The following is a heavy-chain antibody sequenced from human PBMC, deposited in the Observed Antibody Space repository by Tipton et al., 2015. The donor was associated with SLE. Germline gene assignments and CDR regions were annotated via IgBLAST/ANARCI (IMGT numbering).Heavy chain of an antibody. J-gene: IGHJ3*02. Sequence: SLRLSCAASGFTFSTYWMSWVRQAPGKGVEWVANIKKDGSEKYYGASVKGRFTVSRDNAKNTVYLQMNSLRAEDTALYYCTGCCRAVHILGQGTIVTVSS. CDR2: IKKDGSEK. CDR1: GFTFSTYW. CDR3: TGCCRAVHI. D-gene: IGHD1-14*01. V-gene: IGHV3-7*01.